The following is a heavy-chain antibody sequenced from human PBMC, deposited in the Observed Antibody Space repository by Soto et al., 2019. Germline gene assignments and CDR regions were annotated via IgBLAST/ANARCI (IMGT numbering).Heavy chain of an antibody. CDR1: GYTFTNFG. CDR2: IIAGNGNT. V-gene: IGHV1-3*01. J-gene: IGHJ4*02. Sequence: ASVKVSCKASGYTFTNFGIHWVRQAPGQSLEWMGWIIAGNGNTKYSQKFHGRVTTTRDTSATTVYMELGSLIPEDTAVYYCARTYYYESSGSMASTFEYWGQGTLVTV. D-gene: IGHD3-22*01. CDR3: ARTYYYESSGSMASTFEY.